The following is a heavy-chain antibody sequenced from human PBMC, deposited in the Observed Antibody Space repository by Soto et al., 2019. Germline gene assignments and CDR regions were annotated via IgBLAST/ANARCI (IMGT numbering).Heavy chain of an antibody. V-gene: IGHV4-59*11. D-gene: IGHD6-6*01. J-gene: IGHJ4*02. CDR2: LDYSGTT. CDR3: ARDSFPPYSSSSKGFDY. CDR1: GGSISSHY. Sequence: SETLSLTCTVSGGSISSHYWNWIRQSPGKGLEWIASLDYSGTTNYNPSLKSRITTSVDPSKKQFSLKMRSVTAADTAVYYCARDSFPPYSSSSKGFDYWGQGSLVTVSS.